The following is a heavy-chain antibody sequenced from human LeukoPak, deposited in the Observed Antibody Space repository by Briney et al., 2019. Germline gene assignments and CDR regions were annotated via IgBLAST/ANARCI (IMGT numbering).Heavy chain of an antibody. Sequence: PSETLSLTCAVYGGSFSGYYWSWIGQPPGKGLEWIGEINHSGSTNYNPSLKSRVTISVDTSKNQFSLKLSSVTAADTAVYYCARASVKADIVVVPAVYNWFDPWGQGTLVTVSS. CDR3: ARASVKADIVVVPAVYNWFDP. CDR1: GGSFSGYY. J-gene: IGHJ5*02. V-gene: IGHV4-34*01. CDR2: INHSGST. D-gene: IGHD2-2*01.